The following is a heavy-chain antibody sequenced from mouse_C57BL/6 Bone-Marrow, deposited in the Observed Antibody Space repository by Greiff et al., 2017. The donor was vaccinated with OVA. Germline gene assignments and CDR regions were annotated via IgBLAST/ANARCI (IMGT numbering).Heavy chain of an antibody. CDR1: GYSFTDYN. V-gene: IGHV1-39*01. J-gene: IGHJ3*01. CDR3: ARPGSNLAWFAY. Sequence: EVKLMESGPELVKPGASVKISCKASGYSFTDYNMNWVKQSNGKSLEWIGVINPNYGTTSYNQKFKGKATLTVDQSSSTAYMQLNSLTSEDSAVYYCARPGSNLAWFAYWGQGTLVTVSA. D-gene: IGHD2-5*01. CDR2: INPNYGTT.